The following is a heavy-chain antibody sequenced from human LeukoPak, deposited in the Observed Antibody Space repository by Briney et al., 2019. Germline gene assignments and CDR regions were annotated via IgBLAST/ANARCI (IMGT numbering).Heavy chain of an antibody. Sequence: MASETLSLTCTVSGYSISSGYYWGWIRQPPGKGLEWIGNIYHSGSTYYNPSLKSRVTISVDTSKNQFSLKLSSVTAADTAVYYCARWGIVGATGEDYWGQGTLVTVSS. CDR1: GYSISSGYY. CDR2: IYHSGST. J-gene: IGHJ4*02. V-gene: IGHV4-38-2*02. CDR3: ARWGIVGATGEDY. D-gene: IGHD1-26*01.